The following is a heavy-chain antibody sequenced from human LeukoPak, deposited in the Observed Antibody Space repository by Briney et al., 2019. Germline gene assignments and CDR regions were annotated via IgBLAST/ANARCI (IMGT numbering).Heavy chain of an antibody. D-gene: IGHD3-9*01. V-gene: IGHV4-39*07. Sequence: PSETLSLTCTVSGGSISSDNYYWGWIRQPPGKGLEWIGSIYYSGTTYYNPSLKSRVTISVDTSKNQFSLKLSSVTAADTAVYYCARVPTYYDILTGLGPSRKDAFDIWGQGTMVTVSS. J-gene: IGHJ3*02. CDR1: GGSISSDNYY. CDR2: IYYSGTT. CDR3: ARVPTYYDILTGLGPSRKDAFDI.